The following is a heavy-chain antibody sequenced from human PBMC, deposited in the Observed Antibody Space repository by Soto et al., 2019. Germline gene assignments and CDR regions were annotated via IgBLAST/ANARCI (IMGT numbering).Heavy chain of an antibody. D-gene: IGHD4-17*01. Sequence: SVKVSCKASGGTFSSYTISWVRQAPGQGLERMGRIIPILGIANYAQKFQGRVTMTRNTSISTAYMELSSLRSDDTAVYYCARGRSSYGDYVNWYFDLWGRGTLVTVS. V-gene: IGHV1-69*02. CDR3: ARGRSSYGDYVNWYFDL. CDR2: IIPILGIA. J-gene: IGHJ2*01. CDR1: GGTFSSYT.